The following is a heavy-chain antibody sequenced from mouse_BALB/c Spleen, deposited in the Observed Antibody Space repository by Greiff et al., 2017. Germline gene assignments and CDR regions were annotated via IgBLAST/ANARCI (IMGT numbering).Heavy chain of an antibody. CDR2: IWAGGST. V-gene: IGHV2-9*02. CDR1: GFSLTSYG. CDR3: ARDYYGSSYHFDV. Sequence: VKLVESGPGLVAPSQSLSITCTVSGFSLTSYGVHWVRQPPGKGLEWLGVIWAGGSTNYNSALMSRLSISKDNSKSQVFLKMNSLQTDDTAMYYCARDYYGSSYHFDVWGAGTTVTVSS. J-gene: IGHJ1*01. D-gene: IGHD1-1*01.